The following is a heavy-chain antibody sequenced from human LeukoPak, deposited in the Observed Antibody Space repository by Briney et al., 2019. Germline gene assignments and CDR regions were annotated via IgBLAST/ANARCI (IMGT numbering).Heavy chain of an antibody. V-gene: IGHV4-59*01. Sequence: SETLSLTCTVSGGSISSYYWSWIRQPPEKGLEWIGYIYYRGSTNYNPSLKSRVTISVDTSKSQFSLKLSSVTAADTAVYYCARGGGSSWYGDYYYYYYMDVWGKGTTVTISS. J-gene: IGHJ6*03. CDR1: GGSISSYY. D-gene: IGHD6-13*01. CDR2: IYYRGST. CDR3: ARGGGSSWYGDYYYYYYMDV.